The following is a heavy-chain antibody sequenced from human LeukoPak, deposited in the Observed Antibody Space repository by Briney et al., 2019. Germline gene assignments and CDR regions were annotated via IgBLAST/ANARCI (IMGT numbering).Heavy chain of an antibody. J-gene: IGHJ4*02. CDR2: ISSRSSYI. CDR1: GFTFSTYT. V-gene: IGHV3-21*01. CDR3: ARGGYDSSGYRIEDY. D-gene: IGHD3-22*01. Sequence: GGSLRLSCAASGFTFSTYTMNWVRQAPGKGLEWVSSISSRSSYIYYADSVKGRFTISRDNAKNSLYLQMNSLRAEDTAVYYCARGGYDSSGYRIEDYWGQGTLVTVSS.